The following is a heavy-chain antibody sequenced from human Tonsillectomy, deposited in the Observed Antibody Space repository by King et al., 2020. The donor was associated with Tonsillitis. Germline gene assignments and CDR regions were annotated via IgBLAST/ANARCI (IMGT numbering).Heavy chain of an antibody. CDR1: GGSISSGDHY. D-gene: IGHD6-19*01. CDR2: MYSSGII. V-gene: IGHV4-39*01. J-gene: IGHJ4*02. Sequence: QLQESGPGVVKPSETLSLNCTVSGGSISSGDHYWAWIRQPPGKGLEWIAYMYSSGIIFYNPSLKIRITISGGTSENQFSLKLSSVTAADTAVYFCARYVSGSFDYWGQGALVTVSS. CDR3: ARYVSGSFDY.